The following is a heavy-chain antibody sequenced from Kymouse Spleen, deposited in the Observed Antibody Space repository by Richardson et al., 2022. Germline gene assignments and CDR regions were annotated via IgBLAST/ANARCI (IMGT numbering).Heavy chain of an antibody. J-gene: IGHJ4*02. Sequence: EVQLVESGGGLVKPGGSLRLSCAASGFTFSNAWMSWVRQAPGKGLEWVGRIKSKTDGGTTDYAAPVKGRFTISRDDSKNTLYLQMNSLKTEDTAVYYCTTVLRFLEWLFCTTLTTGAREPWSPSPQ. D-gene: IGHD3-3*01. CDR2: IKSKTDGGTT. CDR3: TTVLRFLEWLFCTTLTT. V-gene: IGHV3-15*01. CDR1: GFTFSNAW.